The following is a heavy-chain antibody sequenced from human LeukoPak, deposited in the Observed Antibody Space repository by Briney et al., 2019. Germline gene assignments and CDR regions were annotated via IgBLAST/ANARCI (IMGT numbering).Heavy chain of an antibody. CDR1: GGSISSYY. CDR3: ARLLMVRGVMRADYYYYGMDV. CDR2: IYYSGST. Sequence: PSETLSLTCTVSGGSISSYYWSWIRQPPGKGLEWIGYIYYSGSTNYNPSLKSRVTISVDTSKNQFSLKLSSVTAADTAVYYCARLLMVRGVMRADYYYYGMDVWGQGTTVTVSS. D-gene: IGHD3-10*01. J-gene: IGHJ6*02. V-gene: IGHV4-59*08.